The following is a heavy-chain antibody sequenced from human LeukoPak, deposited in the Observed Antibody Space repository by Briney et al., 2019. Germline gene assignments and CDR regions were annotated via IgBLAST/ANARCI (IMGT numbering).Heavy chain of an antibody. CDR1: GDSISSGSYY. CDR3: ARERRYDFWSGLGYNWFDP. J-gene: IGHJ5*02. CDR2: IYTSGST. Sequence: PSQTLSLTCTVSGDSISSGSYYWSWIRQPAGKGLEWIGRIYTSGSTNYNPSLKSRVTISVDTSKNQFSLKLSSVTAADTAVYYCARERRYDFWSGLGYNWFDPWGQGTLVTVSS. D-gene: IGHD3-3*01. V-gene: IGHV4-61*02.